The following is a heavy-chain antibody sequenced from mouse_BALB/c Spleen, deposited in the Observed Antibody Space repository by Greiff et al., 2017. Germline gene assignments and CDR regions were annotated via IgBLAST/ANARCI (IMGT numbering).Heavy chain of an antibody. J-gene: IGHJ4*01. CDR3: ARLLTNSYMDY. Sequence: EVQVVESGGGLVKPGGSLKLSCAASGFTFSSYAMSWVRQTPEKRLEWVATISSGGSYTYYPDSVKGRFTISRDNAKNTLYLQMSSLRSEDTAMYYCARLLTNSYMDYWGQGTSVTVSS. CDR1: GFTFSSYA. CDR2: ISSGGSYT. D-gene: IGHD4-1*01. V-gene: IGHV5-9-3*01.